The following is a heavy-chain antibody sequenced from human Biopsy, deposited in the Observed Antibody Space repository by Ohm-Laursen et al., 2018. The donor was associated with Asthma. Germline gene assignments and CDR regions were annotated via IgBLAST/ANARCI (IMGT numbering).Heavy chain of an antibody. V-gene: IGHV3-30*03. D-gene: IGHD3-10*01. J-gene: IGHJ4*02. CDR3: ARGLDYSGRSGFDY. CDR1: GFIFSNYG. CDR2: MSYDGSIK. Sequence: SLRLSCAASGFIFSNYGMDWVRQAPGKGLEWVALMSYDGSIKDYADSVKGRFTISRDNSMNTLYLHMNSLRVEDTAVYYCARGLDYSGRSGFDYWGQGTLVTVSS.